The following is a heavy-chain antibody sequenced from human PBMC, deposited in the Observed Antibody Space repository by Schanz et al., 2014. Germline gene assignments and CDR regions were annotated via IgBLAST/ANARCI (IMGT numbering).Heavy chain of an antibody. V-gene: IGHV3-73*01. D-gene: IGHD3-10*01. CDR2: IRSKADTYAT. CDR1: GFTFSGSV. CDR3: CRSGSAIYYHGLDV. J-gene: IGHJ6*02. Sequence: EAQLVESGGGLVQPGGSLRLSCVASGFTFSGSVMHWVRQASGKGLEWVGRIRSKADTYATTYAAPLKGRITISRDDSKNTAYLQMNSLKAEDAAVYYCCRSGSAIYYHGLDVWGQGATVTVSS.